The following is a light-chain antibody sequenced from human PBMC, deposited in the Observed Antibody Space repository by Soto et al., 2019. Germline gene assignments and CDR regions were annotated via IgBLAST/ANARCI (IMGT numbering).Light chain of an antibody. V-gene: IGLV1-51*01. J-gene: IGLJ3*02. Sequence: QAVVTQPPSVSAAPGQRVTISCSGSSSNIGSNYVSWYQQLPGTVPKLLIYDNNKRPSGIPDRFSGSKSGTPATLGITGLQTGDEADYYCGTWDSSLSTGWVFGGGTKLTVL. CDR1: SSNIGSNY. CDR2: DNN. CDR3: GTWDSSLSTGWV.